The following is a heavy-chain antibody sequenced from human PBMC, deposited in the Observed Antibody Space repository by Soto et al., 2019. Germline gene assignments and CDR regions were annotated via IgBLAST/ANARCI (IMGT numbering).Heavy chain of an antibody. CDR1: GASFSGYF. V-gene: IGHV4-34*01. Sequence: SETLSLTCAVYGASFSGYFCSWIRQPPGKGLEWIGEINHSGITKYNPSLKSRVTISGDTSRDQFSLKLGSVTAADTAVYYCARVRFEQQMSHFDYWGQGILVTVSS. J-gene: IGHJ4*02. CDR2: INHSGIT. D-gene: IGHD6-13*01. CDR3: ARVRFEQQMSHFDY.